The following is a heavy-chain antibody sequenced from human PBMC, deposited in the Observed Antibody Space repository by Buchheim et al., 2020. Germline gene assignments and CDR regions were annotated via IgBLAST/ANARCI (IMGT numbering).Heavy chain of an antibody. Sequence: EVQLVESGGGLVQPGGSLRLSCAASGFTFSSYWMSWVRQAPGKGLEWVANIKQDGSEKYYVDSVKGRFTISRDNAKNSLNLQMNSLRAEDTAVYYCARDSYDFWSGSQPNYYGMDVWGQGTT. J-gene: IGHJ6*02. CDR3: ARDSYDFWSGSQPNYYGMDV. D-gene: IGHD3-3*01. CDR2: IKQDGSEK. V-gene: IGHV3-7*01. CDR1: GFTFSSYW.